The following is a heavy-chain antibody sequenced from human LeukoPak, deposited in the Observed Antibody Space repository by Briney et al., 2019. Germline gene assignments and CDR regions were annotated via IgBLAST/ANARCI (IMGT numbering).Heavy chain of an antibody. CDR2: ISGSGDNT. CDR1: GFTFSSYA. CDR3: AKGSYYDSSGSFYFDY. V-gene: IGHV3-23*01. J-gene: IGHJ4*02. Sequence: GGSLRLSCAASGFTFSSYAMSWVRQAPGKGLEWVSGISGSGDNTYYADSVKGRFTISRDNSKNTLYVQVNSLGTEDTAAYFCAKGSYYDSSGSFYFDYWGQGTLVTVSS. D-gene: IGHD3-22*01.